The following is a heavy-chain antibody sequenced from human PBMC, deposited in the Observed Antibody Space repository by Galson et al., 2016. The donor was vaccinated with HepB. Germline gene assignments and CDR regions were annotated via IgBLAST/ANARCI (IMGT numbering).Heavy chain of an antibody. D-gene: IGHD3-16*01. CDR1: GFTFSSYG. CDR2: MSYDGSNK. J-gene: IGHJ4*02. Sequence: SLRLSCAASGFTFSSYGMHWVRQAPGKGLEWVAIMSYDGSNKYSADSVKGRFTISRDNSKNTLFLQMNSLRAEDTAVYYCAKDGYASGLDYWGQGTLVTVSS. V-gene: IGHV3-30*18. CDR3: AKDGYASGLDY.